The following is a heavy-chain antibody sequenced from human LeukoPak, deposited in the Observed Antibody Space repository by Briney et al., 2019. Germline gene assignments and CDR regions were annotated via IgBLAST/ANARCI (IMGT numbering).Heavy chain of an antibody. J-gene: IGHJ4*02. D-gene: IGHD2-21*01. CDR3: ARGPKVGIERPDFDY. V-gene: IGHV4-59*01. CDR1: RVSISSYY. CDR2: IYYSGST. Sequence: PWGTLSLTCAVSRVSISSYYWSWVRQPPAKPLECLVHIYYSGSTSYDPSLKSRVTISVDTSKNQFSLRLSSVTAADTAVYYCARGPKVGIERPDFDYWGQGTLVTVS.